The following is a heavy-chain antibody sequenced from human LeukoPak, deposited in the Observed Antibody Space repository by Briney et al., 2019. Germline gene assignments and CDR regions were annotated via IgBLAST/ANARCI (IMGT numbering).Heavy chain of an antibody. V-gene: IGHV3-7*01. CDR1: GLTFSDYW. Sequence: GGSLRLSCATSGLTFSDYWMSWLRQAPGRGLEYVANIKKDGSEKHYVDSVKGRFTISRDNAKNSLYLQMSSLRAEDTAVFYCARYFHGSRTPFDPWGQGTLVTVSS. CDR3: ARYFHGSRTPFDP. D-gene: IGHD3-10*01. J-gene: IGHJ5*02. CDR2: IKKDGSEK.